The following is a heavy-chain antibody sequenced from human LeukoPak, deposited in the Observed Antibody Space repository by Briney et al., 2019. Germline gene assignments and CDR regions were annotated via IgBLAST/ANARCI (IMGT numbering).Heavy chain of an antibody. CDR2: IGTAGDT. J-gene: IGHJ6*02. V-gene: IGHV3-13*01. CDR3: ARVRRGYYYYGMDV. Sequence: PGGSLRLSCAASGFTFSSYDTHWVRQATGKGLEWVSAIGTAGDTYYPGSVKGRFTISRENAKNSLYLQMNSLRAGDTAVYYCARVRRGYYYYGMDVWGQGTTVTVSS. CDR1: GFTFSSYD.